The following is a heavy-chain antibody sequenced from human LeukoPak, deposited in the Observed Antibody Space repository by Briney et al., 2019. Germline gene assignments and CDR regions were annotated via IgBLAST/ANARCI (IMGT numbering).Heavy chain of an antibody. Sequence: PSETLSLTCTVSGGSISSYYWTWIRQPPGKGLEWIGFIYYSGRTNYNPSLKSRVTILVDTSKNQFSLRLSSVTAADTAMYFCARQQVGFYNGYSPFDYWGPGTLVTVSS. V-gene: IGHV4-59*08. CDR3: ARQQVGFYNGYSPFDY. J-gene: IGHJ4*02. CDR2: IYYSGRT. D-gene: IGHD5-18*01. CDR1: GGSISSYY.